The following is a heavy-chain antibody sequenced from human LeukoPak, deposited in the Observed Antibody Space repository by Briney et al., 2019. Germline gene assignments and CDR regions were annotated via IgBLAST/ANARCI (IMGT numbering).Heavy chain of an antibody. V-gene: IGHV4-39*07. CDR3: ARAGGSGYDFDY. D-gene: IGHD5-12*01. CDR2: IYYSGST. J-gene: IGHJ4*02. CDR1: GGSISSSSYY. Sequence: SETLSLTCTVSGGSISSSSYYWGWIRQPPGKGLEWIGSIYYSGSTYYNPSLKSRVTISVDTSKNQFSLKLSSVTAADTAVYYCARAGGSGYDFDYWGQGTLVTVSS.